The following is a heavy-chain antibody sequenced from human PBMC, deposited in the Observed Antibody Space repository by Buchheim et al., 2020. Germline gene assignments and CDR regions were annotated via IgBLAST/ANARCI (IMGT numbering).Heavy chain of an antibody. D-gene: IGHD3-10*01. CDR2: INTDGTDT. V-gene: IGHV3-74*01. J-gene: IGHJ4*02. CDR1: GFTFSSYW. Sequence: EVQLVDSGGGLVQPGGSLRLSCAASGFTFSSYWMHWVRQAPGKGPVWVSRINTDGTDTSYADSVKGRFTLSRDNARNTLYLQMNSLEAEDTAVYFCARGGTSGSLDYWGQGTL. CDR3: ARGGTSGSLDY.